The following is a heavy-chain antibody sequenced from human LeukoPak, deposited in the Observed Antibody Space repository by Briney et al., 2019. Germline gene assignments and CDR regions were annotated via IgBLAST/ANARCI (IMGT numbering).Heavy chain of an antibody. J-gene: IGHJ4*02. D-gene: IGHD5-12*01. CDR3: ARDIVTAMVDY. V-gene: IGHV3-21*01. CDR2: ISSSSSYI. Sequence: GGSLRLSCEASGFTFRSYSMNWVRQAPGEGLEWVSSISSSSSYIYYADSVKGRFTISRDNAKNSLYLQMSSLRADDTAVYYCARDIVTAMVDYWGQGTLVTVSS. CDR1: GFTFRSYS.